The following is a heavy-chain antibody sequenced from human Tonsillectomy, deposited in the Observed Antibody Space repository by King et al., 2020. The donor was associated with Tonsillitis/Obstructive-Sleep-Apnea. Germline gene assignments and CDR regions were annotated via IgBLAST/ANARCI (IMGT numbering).Heavy chain of an antibody. CDR1: GGSVSSGNYY. Sequence: QLQESGPGLVRPLETLSLTCTVSGGSVSSGNYYWNWIRQPPGKGLEWIGYIYYSGSTHYNPSLKSRVTISLDTSKNQFSLKLSSVTAADTAVYYCSRELYCSGGSCYSGRGGFDYWGQGTLVNVSS. D-gene: IGHD2-15*01. CDR2: IYYSGST. J-gene: IGHJ4*02. CDR3: SRELYCSGGSCYSGRGGFDY. V-gene: IGHV4-61*01.